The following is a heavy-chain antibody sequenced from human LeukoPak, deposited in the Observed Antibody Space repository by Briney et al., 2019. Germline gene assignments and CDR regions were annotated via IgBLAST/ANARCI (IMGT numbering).Heavy chain of an antibody. V-gene: IGHV4-59*01. D-gene: IGHD1-20*01. J-gene: IGHJ5*02. CDR1: GGSICSYY. Sequence: SETLSLTCTVSGGSICSYYCGWIRQSPGKGLEWIGNIYNSGGTNYNPSLKSLVTTSVDTSKNPCSLKLSSVSAADTAVYYAGRYRDNSNGGFDPWGQGTLVTVCS. CDR2: IYNSGGT. CDR3: GRYRDNSNGGFDP.